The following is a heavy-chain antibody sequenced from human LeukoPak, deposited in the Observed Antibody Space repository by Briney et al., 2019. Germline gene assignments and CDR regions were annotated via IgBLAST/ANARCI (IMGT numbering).Heavy chain of an antibody. CDR2: ISSTDFTT. V-gene: IGHV3-48*03. Sequence: GGSLRLSCAASGFTFSSYKMHWVRQAPGKGLEWVSYISSTDFTTYYADSVEGRFTISRDNAKSSLYLQMNNLRAEDTAVYYCATDGFDIWGRGTMVTVSS. J-gene: IGHJ3*02. CDR3: ATDGFDI. CDR1: GFTFSSYK.